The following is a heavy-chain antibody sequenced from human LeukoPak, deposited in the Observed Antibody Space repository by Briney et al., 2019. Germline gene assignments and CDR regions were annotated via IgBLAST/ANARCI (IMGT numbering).Heavy chain of an antibody. D-gene: IGHD6-6*01. Sequence: PSETLSLTCTVSGGSISSYYWSWIRQPPGKGLEWIGYIYYTGSTTYNPSLKSRVTISLNTSKNQISLKLSSVTAADTAVYYCVRRGVAAIFDPWGQGTRVTVSS. J-gene: IGHJ5*02. CDR1: GGSISSYY. CDR2: IYYTGST. CDR3: VRRGVAAIFDP. V-gene: IGHV4-59*08.